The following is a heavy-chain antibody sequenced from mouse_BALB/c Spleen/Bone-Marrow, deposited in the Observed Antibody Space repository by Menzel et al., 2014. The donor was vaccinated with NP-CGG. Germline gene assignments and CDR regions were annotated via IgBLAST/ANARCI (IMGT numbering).Heavy chain of an antibody. D-gene: IGHD1-1*01. Sequence: EVQLQQSGAELVKPGASVKLSCTASGLNIXDTYMYWVKQRPEQGLEWIGRIDPANGNTKYDPKFQDKATITADTSSNTAYLQLSSLTSEDTAVYYCARYYYGSSLFAYWGQGTLVTVSA. J-gene: IGHJ3*01. CDR3: ARYYYGSSLFAY. CDR1: GLNIXDTY. CDR2: IDPANGNT. V-gene: IGHV14-3*02.